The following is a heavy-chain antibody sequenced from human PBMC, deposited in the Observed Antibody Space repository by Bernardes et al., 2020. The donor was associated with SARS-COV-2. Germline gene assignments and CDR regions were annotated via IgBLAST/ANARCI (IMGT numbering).Heavy chain of an antibody. CDR3: ARLITYCGGDCYSKSNYYYYYGMDV. CDR2: IYPGDSDT. V-gene: IGHV5-51*01. CDR1: GYSVTSYW. J-gene: IGHJ6*02. D-gene: IGHD2-21*02. Sequence: GACLKNSSKGSGYSVTSYWIGWVRPMPGKGLEWMGIIYPGDSDTRYSPSFQGQVTISADKSISTAYLQWSSLKALDTAMYYCARLITYCGGDCYSKSNYYYYYGMDVWGQGTTVTVSS.